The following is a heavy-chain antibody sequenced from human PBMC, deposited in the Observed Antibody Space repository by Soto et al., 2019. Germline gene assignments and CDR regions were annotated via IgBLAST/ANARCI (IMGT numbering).Heavy chain of an antibody. CDR1: GFTFSSYS. V-gene: IGHV3-48*02. CDR2: ISSSSSTI. Sequence: EVQLVESGGGLVQPGGSLRLSCAASGFTFSSYSMNWVRQAPGKGLEWVSYISSSSSTIYYADSVKGRFTISRDNAKNSLYLQMNSLRDEDTAVYYCARDQDNTGLIYYYYGMDVWGQGTTVTVSS. D-gene: IGHD5-18*01. CDR3: ARDQDNTGLIYYYYGMDV. J-gene: IGHJ6*02.